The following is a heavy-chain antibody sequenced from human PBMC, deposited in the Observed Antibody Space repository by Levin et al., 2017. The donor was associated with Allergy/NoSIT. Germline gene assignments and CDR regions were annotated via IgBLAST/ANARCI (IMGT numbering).Heavy chain of an antibody. CDR3: ARSAAAAEFDY. CDR2: ISRDSAYI. V-gene: IGHV3-21*01. J-gene: IGHJ4*02. CDR1: GFTFSSYS. D-gene: IGHD6-13*01. Sequence: GESLKISCAASGFTFSSYSMNWVRQAPGKGLEWVSSISRDSAYIYYADSVKGRFTISRDNAKNSLYLQMNSLRAEDTAVYYCARSAAAAEFDYWGQGTLVTVSS.